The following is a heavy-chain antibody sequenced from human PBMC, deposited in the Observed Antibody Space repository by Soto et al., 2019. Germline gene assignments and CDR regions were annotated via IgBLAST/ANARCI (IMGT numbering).Heavy chain of an antibody. CDR2: ISYDGSNK. V-gene: IGHV3-30-3*01. J-gene: IGHJ6*02. D-gene: IGHD2-8*01. CDR1: GFTFSSYA. CDR3: ARARPDIVQMVGETPGYYGMGV. Sequence: PGGSLRLSCAASGFTFSSYAMSWVRQAPGKGLEWVAVISYDGSNKYYADSVKGRFTISRDNSKNTLYLQMNSLRVADTAVYYCARARPDIVQMVGETPGYYGMGVWGPGTTVTVSS.